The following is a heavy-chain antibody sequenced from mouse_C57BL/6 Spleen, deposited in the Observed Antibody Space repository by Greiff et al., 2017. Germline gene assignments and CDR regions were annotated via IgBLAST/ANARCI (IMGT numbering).Heavy chain of an antibody. CDR2: FYPGSGSI. Sequence: QVQLQQSGAELVKPGASVKLSCEASGYTFTEYTIHWVKQRSGQGLEWIGRFYPGSGSIKYNEKFKDKATLTADKSASTVYMERSRLTSEDSAVYFCARHEETYDYDPAWFAYWGQGTLVTVSA. D-gene: IGHD2-4*01. V-gene: IGHV1-62-2*01. CDR3: ARHEETYDYDPAWFAY. J-gene: IGHJ3*01. CDR1: GYTFTEYT.